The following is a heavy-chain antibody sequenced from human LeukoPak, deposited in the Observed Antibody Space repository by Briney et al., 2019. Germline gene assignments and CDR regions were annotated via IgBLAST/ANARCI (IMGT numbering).Heavy chain of an antibody. CDR1: GFTFSSYA. J-gene: IGHJ6*03. CDR2: ISGSGGST. D-gene: IGHD1-7*01. CDR3: AKRRGLELLYYYYMDV. V-gene: IGHV3-23*01. Sequence: GGSLRLSCAASGFTFSSYAMSWVRQAPGKGLEWVSAISGSGGSTYYADSVKGRFTISRDNSKNTLYLQMNSLRAEDTAVYYCAKRRGLELLYYYYMDVWGKGTTVTVTS.